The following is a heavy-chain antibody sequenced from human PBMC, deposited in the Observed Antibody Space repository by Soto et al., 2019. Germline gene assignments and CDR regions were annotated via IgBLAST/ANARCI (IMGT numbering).Heavy chain of an antibody. CDR3: ARDRGIVVPADSSPREYYYYYYGMDV. CDR1: SGSISSSTW. V-gene: IGHV4-4*02. Sequence: SETLSLTCAVSSGSISSSTWWTWVRQPPGKGLEWIGETHHIGNTNYNPSLESRVTISLDKSKNKFSLKLTSVTAADTAVYYCARDRGIVVPADSSPREYYYYYYGMDVWGQGTTVT. D-gene: IGHD2-2*01. CDR2: THHIGNT. J-gene: IGHJ6*02.